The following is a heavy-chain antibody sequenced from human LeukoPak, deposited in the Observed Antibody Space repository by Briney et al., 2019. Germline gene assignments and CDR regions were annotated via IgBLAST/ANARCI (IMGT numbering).Heavy chain of an antibody. V-gene: IGHV4-34*01. J-gene: IGHJ6*03. Sequence: KPSETLSLTCAVYGGSFSGYYWTWIRLTPEKGLEWIGEMNPSGSTNYNPSLKSRVTISVDTSKNQFSLELSSVTAADTAVYYCARGRQDVTMIVVVMTAVSYYLDVWGKGTTVTVS. CDR2: MNPSGST. CDR3: ARGRQDVTMIVVVMTAVSYYLDV. CDR1: GGSFSGYY. D-gene: IGHD3-22*01.